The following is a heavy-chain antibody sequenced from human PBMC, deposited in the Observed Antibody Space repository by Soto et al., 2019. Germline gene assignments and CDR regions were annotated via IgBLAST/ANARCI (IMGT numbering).Heavy chain of an antibody. Sequence: GGSLRLSCTASGFTFGDYALSWVRQAPGKGLEWVGFITSNAYGGTTQYAASVKGRLTISRDDSKSIAYLQMNSLKTEDTAVYYCTSWDSCGQFDYWGQGALVTVSS. CDR3: TSWDSCGQFDY. V-gene: IGHV3-49*04. CDR2: ITSNAYGGTT. J-gene: IGHJ4*02. D-gene: IGHD3-22*01. CDR1: GFTFGDYA.